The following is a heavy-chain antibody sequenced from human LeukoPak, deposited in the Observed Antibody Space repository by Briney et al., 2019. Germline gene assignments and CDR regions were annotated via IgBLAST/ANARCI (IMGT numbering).Heavy chain of an antibody. CDR3: ARDRPESGYDNDY. D-gene: IGHD5-12*01. J-gene: IGHJ4*02. CDR1: GFTFSSYW. Sequence: GGSLRLSCAASGFTFSSYWMSWVRQAPGKGLAWVANIKQDGSEKYYVDSVKGRFTISRDNAKNSLYLQMNSLRAEDTAVYYCARDRPESGYDNDYWGQGTLVTVSS. V-gene: IGHV3-7*01. CDR2: IKQDGSEK.